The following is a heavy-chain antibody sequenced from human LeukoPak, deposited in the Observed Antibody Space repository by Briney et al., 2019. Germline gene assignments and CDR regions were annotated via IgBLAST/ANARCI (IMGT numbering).Heavy chain of an antibody. V-gene: IGHV4-31*03. CDR2: ISYSGST. CDR1: GGSTSSGGHY. CDR3: ARGAFNYYDTIGYSNDAFDI. D-gene: IGHD3-22*01. Sequence: SETLSLTCTVSGGSTSSGGHYWSWIRQHPGKGLEWIAYISYSGSTYYNPSLTSRIIISVDTSKNRFSLKLSSVTAADTAVYFCARGAFNYYDTIGYSNDAFDIWGQGTMVTVSS. J-gene: IGHJ3*02.